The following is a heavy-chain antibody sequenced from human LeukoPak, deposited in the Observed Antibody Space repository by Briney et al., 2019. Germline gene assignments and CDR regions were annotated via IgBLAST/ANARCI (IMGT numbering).Heavy chain of an antibody. D-gene: IGHD5-24*01. Sequence: SETLSLTCTVSGGSISSGGYYWSWIRQHPGKGLEWIGYIYYSGSTYYNPSLKSRVTISVDTSKNQFSLKLSSVTAADTAVYYCARGKRLVFGEMATIVYFDYWGQGTLVTVSS. CDR1: GGSISSGGYY. V-gene: IGHV4-61*08. J-gene: IGHJ4*02. CDR2: IYYSGST. CDR3: ARGKRLVFGEMATIVYFDY.